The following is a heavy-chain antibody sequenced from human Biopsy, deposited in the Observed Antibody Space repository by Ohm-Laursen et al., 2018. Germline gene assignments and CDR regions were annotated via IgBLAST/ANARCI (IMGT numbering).Heavy chain of an antibody. CDR1: GGSVSSNVAY. CDR2: IFYSGIT. D-gene: IGHD1-26*01. J-gene: IGHJ2*01. Sequence: SQTLSLTCTVSGGSVSSNVAYWAWIRQPPGKGLESIGSIFYSGITYYNPSLQSRVTMSVDTSKNQFSLNLTSVTAADTAVYYCARHAPSYSGSYWRYFDLWGRGSPVTVPS. CDR3: ARHAPSYSGSYWRYFDL. V-gene: IGHV4-39*01.